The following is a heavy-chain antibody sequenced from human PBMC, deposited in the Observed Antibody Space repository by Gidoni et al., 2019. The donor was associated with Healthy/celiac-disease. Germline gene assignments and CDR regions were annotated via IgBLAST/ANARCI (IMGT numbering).Heavy chain of an antibody. CDR3: ARDRGMATISSAYYYYGMDV. CDR1: GFTVSSNY. D-gene: IGHD5-12*01. V-gene: IGHV3-53*01. J-gene: IGHJ6*02. CDR2: IYSGGST. Sequence: EVQLVESGGGLIQPGGSLRLSCAASGFTVSSNYMSWVRQAPGKGLEGVSVIYSGGSTYYADSVKGRFTISRDNSKNTLYLQMNSLRAEDTAVYYCARDRGMATISSAYYYYGMDVWGQGTTVTVSS.